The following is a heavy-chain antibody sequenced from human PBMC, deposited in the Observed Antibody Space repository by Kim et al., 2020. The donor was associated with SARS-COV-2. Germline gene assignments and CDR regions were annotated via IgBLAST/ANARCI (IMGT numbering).Heavy chain of an antibody. CDR2: IYYSGST. CDR3: ARHELATILY. D-gene: IGHD5-12*01. V-gene: IGHV4-39*01. CDR1: GGSISSSSYY. Sequence: SETLSLTCTVSGGSISSSSYYWGWIRQPPGKGLEWIGSIYYSGSTYYNPSLKSRVTISVDTSKNQFSLKLSSVTAADTAVYYCARHELATILYWGQGTLVTVSS. J-gene: IGHJ4*02.